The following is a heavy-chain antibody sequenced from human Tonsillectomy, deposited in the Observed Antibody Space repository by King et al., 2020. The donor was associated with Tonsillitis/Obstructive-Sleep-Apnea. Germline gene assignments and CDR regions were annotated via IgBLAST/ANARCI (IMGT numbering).Heavy chain of an antibody. V-gene: IGHV3-20*04. CDR1: GFTFDDYG. J-gene: IGHJ6*03. CDR3: ARDLIYYDSSGPYYYYMDV. Sequence: VQLVESGGGVVRPGGSLRLSCAASGFTFDDYGMSWVRHAPGKGLEWVSGINWNGGSTCYADSVKGRFTISRDNAKNSLYLQMNSLRAEDTALYYCARDLIYYDSSGPYYYYMDVWGKGTTVTVSS. D-gene: IGHD3-22*01. CDR2: INWNGGST.